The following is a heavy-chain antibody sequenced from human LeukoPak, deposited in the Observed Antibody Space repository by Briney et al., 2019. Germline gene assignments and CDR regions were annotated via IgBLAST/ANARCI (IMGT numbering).Heavy chain of an antibody. CDR1: GFTFSSYA. CDR3: AKRVAARSGANDY. J-gene: IGHJ4*02. Sequence: GGSLRLSFAASGFTFSSYAMSWVRQAPGKGLEWVSAISGSGDSTYYADSVKGRFTISRDNSKNTLCLQMNSLRAEDTAVYYCAKRVAARSGANDYWGQGTLVTVSS. CDR2: ISGSGDST. D-gene: IGHD6-6*01. V-gene: IGHV3-23*01.